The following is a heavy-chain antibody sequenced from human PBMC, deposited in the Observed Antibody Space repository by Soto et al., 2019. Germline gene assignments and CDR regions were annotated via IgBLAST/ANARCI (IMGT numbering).Heavy chain of an antibody. V-gene: IGHV1-18*01. Sequence: ASVKVSCKASGYTFTSYGISWVRQAPGQGLEWMGWISAYNGNTNYAQKLQGRVTMTTDTSTSTAYMELRSLRSDDTAVYYCARDEGLYSSSSIDYWGQGTLVTVSS. D-gene: IGHD6-6*01. CDR2: ISAYNGNT. CDR3: ARDEGLYSSSSIDY. CDR1: GYTFTSYG. J-gene: IGHJ4*02.